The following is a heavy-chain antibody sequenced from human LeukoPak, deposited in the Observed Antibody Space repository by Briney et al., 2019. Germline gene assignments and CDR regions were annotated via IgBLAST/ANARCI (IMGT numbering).Heavy chain of an antibody. CDR2: MYYNGGGT. Sequence: SETLSLTCTVSGGSMITNTFYCVWIRQPPGKGLEWIANMYYNGGGTQYNRSLANRVTIYVDTSKNQFFLNLSSVTAADTAVYYCTRRTYSAYMDVWGQGTTVTVSS. CDR1: GGSMITNTFY. D-gene: IGHD1-7*01. V-gene: IGHV4-39*01. CDR3: TRRTYSAYMDV. J-gene: IGHJ6*03.